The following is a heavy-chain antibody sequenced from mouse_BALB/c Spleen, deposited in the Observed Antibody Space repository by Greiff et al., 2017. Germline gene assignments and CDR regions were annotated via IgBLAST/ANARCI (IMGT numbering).Heavy chain of an antibody. V-gene: IGHV5-6-5*01. Sequence: VQLKESGGGLVKPGGSLKLSCAASGFTFSSYAMSWVRQTPEKRLEWVASISSGGSTYYPDSVKGRFTISRDNARNILYLQMSSLRSEDTAMYYCARGDYGSSYYYAMDYWGQGTSVTVSS. CDR3: ARGDYGSSYYYAMDY. J-gene: IGHJ4*01. D-gene: IGHD1-1*01. CDR1: GFTFSSYA. CDR2: ISSGGST.